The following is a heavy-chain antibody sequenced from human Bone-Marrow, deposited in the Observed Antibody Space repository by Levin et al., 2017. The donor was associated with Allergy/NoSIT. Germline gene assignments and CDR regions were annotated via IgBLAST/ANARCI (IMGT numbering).Heavy chain of an antibody. CDR1: GGSIRGSAFY. J-gene: IGHJ4*01. CDR2: YYFNVGT. D-gene: IGHD3-22*01. Sequence: SETLSLTCNVSGGSIRGSAFYWSWIRQPPGTGLEWIGSYYFNVGTYYNPSLKSRVTISADTSKNQFFLRLSGVSAADTAVYYCARDGDVYDNSGHPAHWGHGSLVIVSS. CDR3: ARDGDVYDNSGHPAH. V-gene: IGHV4-39*01.